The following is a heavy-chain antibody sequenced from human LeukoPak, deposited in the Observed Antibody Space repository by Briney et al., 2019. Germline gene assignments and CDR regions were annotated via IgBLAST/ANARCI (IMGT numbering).Heavy chain of an antibody. Sequence: PGGSLRLSCAASGFTFSYYAMSWVRQAPGKGLEWVAVINAVGASTYYSESVKGRFTISRDNSKSSLYMRMNSLRAEDTAIYYCAKGDSVNYYGSGSYRNHDAFDIWGQGTMVTVSS. J-gene: IGHJ3*02. CDR3: AKGDSVNYYGSGSYRNHDAFDI. D-gene: IGHD3-10*01. CDR1: GFTFSYYA. V-gene: IGHV3-23*01. CDR2: INAVGAST.